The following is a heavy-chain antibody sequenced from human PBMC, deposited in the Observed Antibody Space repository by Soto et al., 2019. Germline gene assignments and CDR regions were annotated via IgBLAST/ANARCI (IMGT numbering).Heavy chain of an antibody. Sequence: GGSLRLSCAASGFTFSSYAMHWVRQAPGKGLEWVAVISYDGSNKYYADSVKGRFTISRDNSKNTLYLQMNSLRAEDTAVYYCARSFYCSSTSCYKYYSMDVWGQGTTVTVSS. CDR3: ARSFYCSSTSCYKYYSMDV. CDR2: ISYDGSNK. J-gene: IGHJ6*02. D-gene: IGHD2-2*02. CDR1: GFTFSSYA. V-gene: IGHV3-30-3*01.